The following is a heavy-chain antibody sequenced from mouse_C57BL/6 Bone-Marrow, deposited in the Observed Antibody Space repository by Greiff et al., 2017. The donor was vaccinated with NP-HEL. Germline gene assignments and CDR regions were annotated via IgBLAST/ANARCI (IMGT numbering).Heavy chain of an antibody. D-gene: IGHD1-1*01. CDR1: GFNIKNTY. CDR2: IDPANGNT. Sequence: VQLKQSVAELVRPGASVKLSCTASGFNIKNTYMHWVKQRPEQGLEWIGRIDPANGNTKYAPKFQGKATITADTSSNTAYLQLSSLTSEDTAIYYCAKVYYGSSYYFDYWGQGTTLTVSS. V-gene: IGHV14-3*01. J-gene: IGHJ2*01. CDR3: AKVYYGSSYYFDY.